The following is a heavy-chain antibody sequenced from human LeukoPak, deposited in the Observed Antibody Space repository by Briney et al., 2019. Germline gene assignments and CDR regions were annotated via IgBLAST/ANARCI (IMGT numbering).Heavy chain of an antibody. D-gene: IGHD3-10*01. CDR3: TRDNHYYGGDY. J-gene: IGHJ4*02. V-gene: IGHV4-34*01. Sequence: SETLSLTCAVYGGSFSGYYWNWIRQPPGKGLEWIGEINHSGSPNYNPSLKSRVTISVDTSKNQFSLKLSSVTAADTAVYYCTRDNHYYGGDYWGQGTPVTVSS. CDR2: INHSGSP. CDR1: GGSFSGYY.